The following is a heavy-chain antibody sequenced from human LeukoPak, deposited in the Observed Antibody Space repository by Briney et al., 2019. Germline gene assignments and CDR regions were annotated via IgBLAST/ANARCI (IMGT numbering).Heavy chain of an antibody. CDR3: ARSGLIWGYCSDGSCPGEYYFDY. CDR2: ISAYNGNT. J-gene: IGHJ4*02. CDR1: GGTFSSYA. D-gene: IGHD2-15*01. V-gene: IGHV1-18*01. Sequence: ASVKVSCKASGGTFSSYAISWVRQAPGQGLEWMGWISAYNGNTNYAQKLQGRVTMTTDTSTSTAYMELRSLRSDDTAVYYCARSGLIWGYCSDGSCPGEYYFDYWGQGTLVTVSS.